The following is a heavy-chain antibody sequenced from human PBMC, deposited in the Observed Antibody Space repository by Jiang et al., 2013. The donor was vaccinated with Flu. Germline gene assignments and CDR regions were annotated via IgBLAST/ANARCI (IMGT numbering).Heavy chain of an antibody. D-gene: IGHD3-22*01. Sequence: GAEVKKPGESLKISCKGSGYSFTSYWIGWVRQMPGKGLEWMGIIYPGDSDTRYSPSFQGQVTISADKSISTAYLQWSSPKASDTAMYYCARQRLDDSSGYYSPDAFDIWGQGTMVTVSS. J-gene: IGHJ3*02. CDR1: GYSFTSYW. CDR3: ARQRLDDSSGYYSPDAFDI. V-gene: IGHV5-51*01. CDR2: IYPGDSDT.